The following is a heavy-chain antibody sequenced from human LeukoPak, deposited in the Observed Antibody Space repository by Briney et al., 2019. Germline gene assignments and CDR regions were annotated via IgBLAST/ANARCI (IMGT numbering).Heavy chain of an antibody. D-gene: IGHD3-3*01. CDR1: GGSFSGYY. J-gene: IGHJ4*02. CDR3: ARGSYDFWSGNFDY. Sequence: PSETLSLTCAVYGGSFSGYYWSWIRQPPGKGLEWIGEIYHSGTTNYNPSLNSRVTISVDKSENQFSLKLTSVTAADTAVYYCARGSYDFWSGNFDYWGQGTLVTVSS. CDR2: IYHSGTT. V-gene: IGHV4-34*01.